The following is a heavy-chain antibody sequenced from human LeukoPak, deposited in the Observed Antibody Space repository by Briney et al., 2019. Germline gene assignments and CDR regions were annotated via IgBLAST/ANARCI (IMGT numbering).Heavy chain of an antibody. V-gene: IGHV4-39*01. CDR3: ARLRLSGYCSGTSCFNYYYYGMDV. J-gene: IGHJ6*02. CDR1: GGSISSSSYY. CDR2: IYYSGNT. Sequence: PSETLSLTCTVSGGSISSSSYYWGWIRQPPGKGLEWIGSIYYSGNTYYNPSLKSRVTIFVDTSKNQFSLKLSSVTAADTAVYYCARLRLSGYCSGTSCFNYYYYGMDVWGRGTTVTVSS. D-gene: IGHD2-2*01.